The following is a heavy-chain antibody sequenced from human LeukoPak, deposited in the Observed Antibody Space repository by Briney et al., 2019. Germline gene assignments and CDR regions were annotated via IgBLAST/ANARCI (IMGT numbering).Heavy chain of an antibody. J-gene: IGHJ4*02. Sequence: SETLSLTCTVSGDSFSSNNYWTWVRQPPGEGLEWIGEIYRSGATNYNPSLRSRVTVSLDKSKNQFSLRLNSVTAADTAIYYCARNAGYSDLNYWGQGVLVTVSS. CDR2: IYRSGAT. V-gene: IGHV4-4*02. D-gene: IGHD3-22*01. CDR3: ARNAGYSDLNY. CDR1: GDSFSSNNY.